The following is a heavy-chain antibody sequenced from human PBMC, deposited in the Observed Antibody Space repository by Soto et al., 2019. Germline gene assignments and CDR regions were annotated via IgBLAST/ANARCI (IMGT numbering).Heavy chain of an antibody. J-gene: IGHJ3*02. V-gene: IGHV1-18*01. CDR3: ARAMVKVTTTPCSRKRDAFDI. CDR1: GYTFTSYG. Sequence: GASVKVSCKASGYTFTSYGISWVRQAPGQGLEWMGWISAYNGNTNYAQKLQGRVTMTTDTSTSTAYMELRSLRSDDTAVYYCARAMVKVTTTPCSRKRDAFDIWGQGTMVTVSS. CDR2: ISAYNGNT. D-gene: IGHD4-17*01.